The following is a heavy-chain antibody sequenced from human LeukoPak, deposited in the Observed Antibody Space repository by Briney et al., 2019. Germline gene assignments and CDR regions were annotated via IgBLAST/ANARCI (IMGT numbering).Heavy chain of an antibody. J-gene: IGHJ4*02. V-gene: IGHV3-23*01. CDR2: ISSSGDIT. CDR3: AKRTQWELLSHPFDY. D-gene: IGHD1-26*01. CDR1: GFTFSNYA. Sequence: PGGSLRLSCAASGFTFSNYAMSWVRQAPGKGQEWVSIISSSGDITYYADSVKGRFTISRDNSRNTVYLQMNSLRAEDTALYYCAKRTQWELLSHPFDYWGQGTLVTVSS.